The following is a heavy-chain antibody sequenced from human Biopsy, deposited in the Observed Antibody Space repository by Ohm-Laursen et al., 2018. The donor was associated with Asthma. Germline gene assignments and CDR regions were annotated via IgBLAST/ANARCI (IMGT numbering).Heavy chain of an antibody. CDR3: ARFKRGYSYGYAGVFDY. CDR1: GFKFDEYT. CDR2: ISSSSSTI. D-gene: IGHD5-18*01. Sequence: SLRLSCTASGFKFDEYTMHWVRQAPGKGLEWVSYISSSSSTIYYADSVKGRFTISRDNAKNSLYLQMNSLRDEDTAVYYCARFKRGYSYGYAGVFDYWGQGTLVTVSS. J-gene: IGHJ4*02. V-gene: IGHV3-48*02.